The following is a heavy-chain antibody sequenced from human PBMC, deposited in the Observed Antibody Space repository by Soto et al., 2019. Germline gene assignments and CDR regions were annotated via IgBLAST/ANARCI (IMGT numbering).Heavy chain of an antibody. CDR3: AREGIAVADFDY. CDR1: GDSISSYY. Sequence: SETLSLTCTVSGDSISSYYWSWIRQPAGKGLEWIGRIYTSGSTNYNPSLKSRVTMSVDTSKNQFSLKLSSVTAADTAVYYCAREGIAVADFDYWGQGTLVTVSS. J-gene: IGHJ4*02. CDR2: IYTSGST. D-gene: IGHD6-19*01. V-gene: IGHV4-4*07.